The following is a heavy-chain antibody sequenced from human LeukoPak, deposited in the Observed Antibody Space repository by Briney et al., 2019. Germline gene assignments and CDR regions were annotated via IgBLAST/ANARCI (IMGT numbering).Heavy chain of an antibody. Sequence: GGSLRLSCAASGFTFSSYGMHWVRQAPGKGLEWVAVISYDGSSKYYADSVKGRFTISRDNSKNTLYLQMNSLRAEDTAVYFCAKDQDVPAAGTWGSIDSWGQGTLVTVSS. CDR1: GFTFSSYG. V-gene: IGHV3-30*18. J-gene: IGHJ4*02. D-gene: IGHD6-13*01. CDR3: AKDQDVPAAGTWGSIDS. CDR2: ISYDGSSK.